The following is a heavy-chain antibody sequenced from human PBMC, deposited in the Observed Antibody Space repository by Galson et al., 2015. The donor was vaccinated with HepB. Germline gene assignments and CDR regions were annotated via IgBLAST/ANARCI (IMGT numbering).Heavy chain of an antibody. D-gene: IGHD3-3*01. V-gene: IGHV4-31*03. CDR1: GGSISSGGYY. J-gene: IGHJ3*02. CDR2: IYYSGST. Sequence: TLSLPCTVSGGSISSGGYYWSWIRQHPGKGLGWIGYIYYSGSTYYNPSLKSRVTISVDTSKNQFSLKLSSVTAADTAVYYCATESRVFWSGLGAFDIWGQGTMVTVSS. CDR3: ATESRVFWSGLGAFDI.